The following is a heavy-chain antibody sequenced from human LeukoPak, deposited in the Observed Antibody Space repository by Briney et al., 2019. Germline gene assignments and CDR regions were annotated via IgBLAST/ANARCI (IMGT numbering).Heavy chain of an antibody. CDR1: GYTFTDYF. CDR2: INLHTGGA. Sequence: ASVKVSCKSSGYTFTDYFLHWVRQAPGQGLEWMGCINLHTGGAHYAQKFQDWVSLTRDTSIDTAFMELSSLRSDATAIYYCTRDFLGRTNGGSNYFGMDVWGQGTTVTVSS. D-gene: IGHD2-8*01. J-gene: IGHJ6*02. V-gene: IGHV1-2*04. CDR3: TRDFLGRTNGGSNYFGMDV.